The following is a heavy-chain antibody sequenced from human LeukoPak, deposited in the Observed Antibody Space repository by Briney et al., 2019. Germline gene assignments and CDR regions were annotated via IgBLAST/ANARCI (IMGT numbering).Heavy chain of an antibody. V-gene: IGHV1-2*02. CDR1: GYTFTGYY. D-gene: IGHD6-13*01. CDR2: INPNSGGT. CDR3: ASIAAAPYYYGMDV. Sequence: ASVKVSCKASGYTFTGYYMYWVRQAPGQGLEWMGWINPNSGGTNYAQKFQGRVTMTKDTSISTAYMELSRLRSDDTAVYYCASIAAAPYYYGMDVWGQGTTVTVSS. J-gene: IGHJ6*02.